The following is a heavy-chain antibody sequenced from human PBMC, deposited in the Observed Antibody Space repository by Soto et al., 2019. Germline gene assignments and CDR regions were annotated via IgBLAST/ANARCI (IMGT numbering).Heavy chain of an antibody. D-gene: IGHD3-22*01. CDR2: IYHSGST. Sequence: SETLSLTCAVSGGSISSGGYSWSWIRQPPGKGLEWIGYIYHSGSTYYNPSLKSRVTISVDRSKNQFSLKLSSVTAADTAVYYCARASGYYDSSGWYFDYWGQGTLVTVSS. J-gene: IGHJ4*02. CDR1: GGSISSGGYS. CDR3: ARASGYYDSSGWYFDY. V-gene: IGHV4-30-2*01.